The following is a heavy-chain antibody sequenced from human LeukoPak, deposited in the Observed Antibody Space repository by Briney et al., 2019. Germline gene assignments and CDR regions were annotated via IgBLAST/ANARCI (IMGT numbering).Heavy chain of an antibody. D-gene: IGHD2-2*01. CDR2: INAGNGNT. J-gene: IGHJ5*02. CDR1: GYTFTSYA. V-gene: IGHV1-3*01. CDR3: ARGGVRYCSSTSCSYNWFDP. Sequence: ASVKVSCKASGYTFTSYAMHWVRQAPGQRLEWMGWINAGNGNTKYSQKFQGRVTITRDTSASTAYMELSSLRSEDTAVYYCARGGVRYCSSTSCSYNWFDPWGQGTLVTVSS.